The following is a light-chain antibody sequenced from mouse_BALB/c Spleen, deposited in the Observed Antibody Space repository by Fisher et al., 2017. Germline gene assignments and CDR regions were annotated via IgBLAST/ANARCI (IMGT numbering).Light chain of an antibody. CDR1: SSVSY. Sequence: IVLTQTTAIMSASPGEKVTMTCSASSSVSYMHWYQQKSGTSPKRWIYDTSKLASGVPARFSGSGSGTSYSFTISSMEAEDAATYYCQQWSSNPFTFGSGTKLEIK. J-gene: IGKJ4*01. CDR3: QQWSSNPFT. V-gene: IGKV4-59*01. CDR2: DTS.